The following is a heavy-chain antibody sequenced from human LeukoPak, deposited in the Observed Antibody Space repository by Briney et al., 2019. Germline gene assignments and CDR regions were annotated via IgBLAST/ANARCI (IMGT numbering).Heavy chain of an antibody. Sequence: VASVKVSCKASGGTFSSYAISWVRQAPGQRLEWMGRIIPILGIANYAQKFQGRVTITAAKSTSTAYMELSSLRSEDTAVYYCARDSGVEIYHYYYGMDVWGQGTTVTVSS. V-gene: IGHV1-69*04. CDR1: GGTFSSYA. CDR3: ARDSGVEIYHYYYGMDV. D-gene: IGHD5-24*01. J-gene: IGHJ6*02. CDR2: IIPILGIA.